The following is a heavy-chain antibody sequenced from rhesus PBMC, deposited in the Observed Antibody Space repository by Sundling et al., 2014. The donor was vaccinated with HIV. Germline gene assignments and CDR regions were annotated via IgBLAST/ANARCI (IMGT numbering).Heavy chain of an antibody. CDR3: ATPMDTVGTVAPDY. CDR2: ISSDGGST. V-gene: IGHV3S42*01. Sequence: EVQLVESGGGLVQPGGSLRLSCAASGFTFSSYDMYWVRQAPGKGLEWISAISSDGGSTYYADSVKGRFTISRDNSKDTLSLQMNSLRAEDTALYYCATPMDTVGTVAPDYWGQGILVTVSS. D-gene: IGHD5-30*01. J-gene: IGHJ4*01. CDR1: GFTFSSYD.